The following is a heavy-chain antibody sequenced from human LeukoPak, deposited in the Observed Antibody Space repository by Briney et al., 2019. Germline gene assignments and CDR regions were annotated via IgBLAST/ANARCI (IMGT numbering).Heavy chain of an antibody. V-gene: IGHV4-59*12. Sequence: SETLSLTCTVSGGSISSYYWSWIRQPPGKGLEWIGYIYYSGSTSYNPSLKSRVTISVDTSKNQFSLKLSSVTAADTAVYYCARESVYWGSSGWYDYYYYMDVWGKGTTVTVSS. D-gene: IGHD6-19*01. J-gene: IGHJ6*03. CDR2: IYYSGST. CDR1: GGSISSYY. CDR3: ARESVYWGSSGWYDYYYYMDV.